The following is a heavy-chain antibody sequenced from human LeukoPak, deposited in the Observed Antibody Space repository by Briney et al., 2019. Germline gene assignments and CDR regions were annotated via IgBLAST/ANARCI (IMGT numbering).Heavy chain of an antibody. D-gene: IGHD4-11*01. Sequence: GGSLRLSCRGSGFSFSSYSMNWVRQAPGKGLEWVSFITLSSSEIFYADSVRGRFSTSRDNAQNSLFLQMNSLRAEDTAVYYCVRGSGPTVAYYRMDVWGTGTTVSVSS. CDR2: ITLSSSEI. V-gene: IGHV3-21*05. CDR1: GFSFSSYS. J-gene: IGHJ6*04. CDR3: VRGSGPTVAYYRMDV.